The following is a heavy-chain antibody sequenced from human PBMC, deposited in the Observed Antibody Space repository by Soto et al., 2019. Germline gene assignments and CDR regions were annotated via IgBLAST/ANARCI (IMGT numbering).Heavy chain of an antibody. J-gene: IGHJ4*02. V-gene: IGHV1-18*04. D-gene: IGHD1-1*01. Sequence: QVQLVQSGPDVKKPGASVKVSCKTSGYTFIDYGVSWVRQAPGHGLEYVGWIGTYTGNTNYAQKVQGRVTLTTDTSTSTAYMEVTSLTSDDTAVYYCARTYIWNDSPEFDFWGQGTLVTVSS. CDR1: GYTFIDYG. CDR3: ARTYIWNDSPEFDF. CDR2: IGTYTGNT.